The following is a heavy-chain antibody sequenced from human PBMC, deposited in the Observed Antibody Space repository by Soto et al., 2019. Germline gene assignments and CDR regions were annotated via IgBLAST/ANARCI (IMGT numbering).Heavy chain of an antibody. J-gene: IGHJ4*02. V-gene: IGHV4-34*01. Sequence: QVQLQQWGAGLLKPSETLSLTCAVYGGSFSGYYWSWIRQPPGKGLEWIGEINHSGSTNYNPSLKSRVTISVGTSKNQFSLKLSSVTAADTAVYYCALSYSYGYDYWGQGTLVTVSS. D-gene: IGHD5-18*01. CDR1: GGSFSGYY. CDR3: ALSYSYGYDY. CDR2: INHSGST.